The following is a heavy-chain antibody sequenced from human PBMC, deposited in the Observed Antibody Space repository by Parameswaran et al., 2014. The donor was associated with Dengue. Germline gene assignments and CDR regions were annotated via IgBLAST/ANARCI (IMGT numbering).Heavy chain of an antibody. Sequence: WVRQAPGQRLEWMGWINAGNGNTKYSQKFQGRVTITRDTSASTAYMELSSLRSDDTAVYYCARVRDGYNPGADAFDIWGQGTMVTVSS. CDR2: INAGNGNT. J-gene: IGHJ3*02. D-gene: IGHD5-24*01. CDR3: ARVRDGYNPGADAFDI. V-gene: IGHV1-3*01.